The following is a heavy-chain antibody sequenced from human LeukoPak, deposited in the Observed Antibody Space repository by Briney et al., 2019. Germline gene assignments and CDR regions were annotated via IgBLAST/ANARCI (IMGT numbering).Heavy chain of an antibody. CDR1: GFTFDDYG. CDR2: INWNGGST. J-gene: IGHJ6*03. CDR3: ARAPVTRSAYYDSSGYYTLYYYYYMDV. V-gene: IGHV3-20*01. Sequence: GGSLRLSCAASGFTFDDYGMSWVRHAPGKGLEWVSGINWNGGSTGYADSVKGRFTISRDNAKNSLYLQTNSLRAEDTALYHCARAPVTRSAYYDSSGYYTLYYYYYMDVWGKGTTVTISS. D-gene: IGHD3-22*01.